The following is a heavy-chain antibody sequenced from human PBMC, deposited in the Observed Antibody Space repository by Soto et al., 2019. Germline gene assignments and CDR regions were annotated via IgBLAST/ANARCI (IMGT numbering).Heavy chain of an antibody. V-gene: IGHV1-69*08. CDR2: IIPILGIA. J-gene: IGHJ5*02. CDR1: GGTFSSYT. Sequence: QVQLVQSGAEVKKPGSSVKVSCKASGGTFSSYTISWVRQAPGQGLEWMGRIIPILGIANYAQKFQGRVTITADKSTSTAYMELSSLRSEDTAVYYCAREGPHHYDILTGYSVGSWFDPWGQGTLVTVSS. CDR3: AREGPHHYDILTGYSVGSWFDP. D-gene: IGHD3-9*01.